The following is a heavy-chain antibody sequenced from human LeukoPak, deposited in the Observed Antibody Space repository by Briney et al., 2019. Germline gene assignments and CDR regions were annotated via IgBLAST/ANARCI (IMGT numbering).Heavy chain of an antibody. CDR2: INWNGGST. V-gene: IGHV3-20*04. J-gene: IGHJ6*03. D-gene: IGHD4-17*01. CDR1: GFTFDDYG. CDR3: ARVPAVTNANYYYYYYMDV. Sequence: GGSLRLSCAASGFTFDDYGMSWVRQAPGKGLEWVSGINWNGGSTGYADSVKGRFTTSRDNAKNSLYLQMNSLRAEDTALYYCARVPAVTNANYYYYYYMDVWGKGTTVTVSS.